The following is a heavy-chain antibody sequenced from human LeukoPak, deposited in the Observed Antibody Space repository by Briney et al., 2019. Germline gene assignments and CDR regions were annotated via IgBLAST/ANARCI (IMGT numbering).Heavy chain of an antibody. CDR3: AREMGTSGWLDY. Sequence: SVKVSCKASGGTFSSYAISWVRQAPGQGLEWMGGIIPIFGTANYAQKFQGRVTITADESTSTAYMELGSLRSEDTAVYYCAREMGTSGWLDYWGQGTLVTVSS. CDR2: IIPIFGTA. J-gene: IGHJ4*02. D-gene: IGHD6-19*01. CDR1: GGTFSSYA. V-gene: IGHV1-69*01.